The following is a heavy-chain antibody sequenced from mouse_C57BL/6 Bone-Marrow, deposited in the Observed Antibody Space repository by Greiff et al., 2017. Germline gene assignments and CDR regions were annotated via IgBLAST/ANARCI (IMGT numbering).Heavy chain of an antibody. D-gene: IGHD2-3*01. CDR1: GFTFHTYA. J-gene: IGHJ2*01. Sequence: EVQLVESGGGLVQPQGSLKLSCAASGFTFHTYAMHWVRPAPGKGLAWVARIRSKSSNYATYYADSVKDRFTISRDDSQSMLYLQMNNLKAEDTAMYYCVRSSYDGYYPHFDYWGQGTTLTVSS. V-gene: IGHV10-3*01. CDR2: IRSKSSNYAT. CDR3: VRSSYDGYYPHFDY.